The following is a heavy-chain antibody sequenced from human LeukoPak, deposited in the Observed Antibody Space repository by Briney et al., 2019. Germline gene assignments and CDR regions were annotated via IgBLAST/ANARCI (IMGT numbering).Heavy chain of an antibody. V-gene: IGHV4-39*07. CDR2: IYYRGDT. J-gene: IGHJ5*02. D-gene: IGHD2-2*01. CDR3: TRNRGDYCGTTSCDWNEFDP. Sequence: SETLSLTCTASGGSIISSTYYWGWIRQPPGKGLEWIGTIYYRGDTYYNPSLKSRVTISLDTSKNQFSLRLSSVTAADTAVYYCTRNRGDYCGTTSCDWNEFDPWGQGALVTVSS. CDR1: GGSIISSTYY.